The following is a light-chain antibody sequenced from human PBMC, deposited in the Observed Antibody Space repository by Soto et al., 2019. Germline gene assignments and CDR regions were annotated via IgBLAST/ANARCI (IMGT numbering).Light chain of an antibody. J-gene: IGKJ1*01. V-gene: IGKV1-5*03. Sequence: DIQMTQSPSTLSASVGDRVTITCRASQSISSWLAWYQQKPGKAPKFLIYKATRLESGVPSRFSGSGSGTEFTLNFSSLQPDDFATYYCQQYNSFPSFGQGTMVEIK. CDR2: KAT. CDR1: QSISSW. CDR3: QQYNSFPS.